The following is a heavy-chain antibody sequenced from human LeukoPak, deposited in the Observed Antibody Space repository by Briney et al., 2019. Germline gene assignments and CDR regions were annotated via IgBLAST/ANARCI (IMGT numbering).Heavy chain of an antibody. J-gene: IGHJ4*02. Sequence: PGGSLRLSCAASGFTFSSYAMSWVRQAPGKGLEWVSAISGGGSTYYADSVKGRFTISRDNSKNTLYLQMNSLRAEDTAVYYCAKDVSGGSLIYYSDYWGQATLITVPS. CDR1: GFTFSSYA. D-gene: IGHD2-15*01. CDR2: ISGGGST. CDR3: AKDVSGGSLIYYSDY. V-gene: IGHV3-23*01.